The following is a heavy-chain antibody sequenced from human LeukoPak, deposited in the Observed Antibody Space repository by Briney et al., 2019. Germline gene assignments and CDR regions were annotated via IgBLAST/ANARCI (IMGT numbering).Heavy chain of an antibody. CDR3: AHSLTAFGAKYYFDY. CDR1: GFSLSTSGVG. J-gene: IGHJ4*02. CDR2: FYWNDDK. Sequence: SGPTLVKPTQTLTLTCTFSGFSLSTSGVGVGWIRQPPGKALEWRALFYWNDDKRYSPSLKSRLTITKDTSKNQVVLTMTNMDPVDTATYYCAHSLTAFGAKYYFDYWGQGTLVTVSS. D-gene: IGHD3-16*01. V-gene: IGHV2-5*01.